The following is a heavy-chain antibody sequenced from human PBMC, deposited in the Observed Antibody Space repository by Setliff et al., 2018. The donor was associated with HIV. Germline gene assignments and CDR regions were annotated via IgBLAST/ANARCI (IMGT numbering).Heavy chain of an antibody. CDR3: ARFDWNARYNWFDA. CDR1: GYSVGSGYY. D-gene: IGHD1-1*01. Sequence: PSETLSLTCGVSGYSVGSGYYWGWIRQPPGKGLEWIAAIYYNGRPYYNPSLKSRVAISLGTSYNQFSLRVSSVTAADTAVYYCARFDWNARYNWFDAWGRGILVTVSS. V-gene: IGHV4-38-2*01. CDR2: IYYNGRP. J-gene: IGHJ5*02.